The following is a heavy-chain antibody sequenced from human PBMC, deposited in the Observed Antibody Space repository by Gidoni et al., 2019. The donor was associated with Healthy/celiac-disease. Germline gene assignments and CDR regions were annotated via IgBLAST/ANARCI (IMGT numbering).Heavy chain of an antibody. CDR3: AKSQSGCSGGSCYSGYYYYGMDV. CDR2: ISGSGGST. V-gene: IGHV3-23*01. J-gene: IGHJ6*02. CDR1: GFTFSSYA. D-gene: IGHD2-15*01. Sequence: EVQLLESGGGLVQPGGSLRLSCAASGFTFSSYAMSWVRQAPGKGLEWVSAISGSGGSTYYADSVKGRFTISRDNSKNTLYLQMNSLRAEDTAVYYCAKSQSGCSGGSCYSGYYYYGMDVWGQGTTVTVSS.